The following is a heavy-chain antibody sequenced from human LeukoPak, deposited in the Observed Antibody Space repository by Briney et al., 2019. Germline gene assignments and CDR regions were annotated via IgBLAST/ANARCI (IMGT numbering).Heavy chain of an antibody. Sequence: PGGSLRLSCAASGFTFSSYAMHWVRQAPGKGLEWVAVIYYDGSNKYYADSVKGRFTISRDNSKNTLYLQMNSLRAEDTAVYYCARDSGWLQLMDYFDYWGQGTLVTVSS. D-gene: IGHD5-24*01. CDR1: GFTFSSYA. V-gene: IGHV3-33*01. CDR2: IYYDGSNK. J-gene: IGHJ4*02. CDR3: ARDSGWLQLMDYFDY.